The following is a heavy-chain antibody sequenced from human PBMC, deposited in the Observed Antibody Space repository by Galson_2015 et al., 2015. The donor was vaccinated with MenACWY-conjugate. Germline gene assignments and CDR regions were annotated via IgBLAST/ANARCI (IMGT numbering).Heavy chain of an antibody. V-gene: IGHV3-7*03. CDR1: GFTFSSYW. D-gene: IGHD6-19*01. J-gene: IGHJ4*02. Sequence: SLRLSCAASGFTFSSYWMSWVRQAPGKGLEWVANIKQDGSEKYYVDSVKGRFTISRDNAKNSLYLQMNSLRAEDTAVYYCASSPEVSGWHTFGYWGQGTLVTVSS. CDR3: ASSPEVSGWHTFGY. CDR2: IKQDGSEK.